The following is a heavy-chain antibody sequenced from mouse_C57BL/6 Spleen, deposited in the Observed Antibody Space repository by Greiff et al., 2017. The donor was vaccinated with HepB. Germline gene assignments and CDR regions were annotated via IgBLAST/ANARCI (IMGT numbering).Heavy chain of an antibody. V-gene: IGHV1-50*01. CDR1: GYTFTSYW. Sequence: VQLQQPGAELVKPEASVKLSCKASGYTFTSYWMQWVKQRPGQGLEWIGEIDPSDSYTNYNQKFKGKATLTVDTSSSTAYMQLSSLTSEDSAVYYCATTVVALDFDYWGQGTTLTVSS. CDR2: IDPSDSYT. J-gene: IGHJ2*01. CDR3: ATTVVALDFDY. D-gene: IGHD1-1*01.